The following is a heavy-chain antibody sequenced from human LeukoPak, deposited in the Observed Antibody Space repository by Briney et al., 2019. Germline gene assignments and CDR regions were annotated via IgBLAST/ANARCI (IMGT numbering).Heavy chain of an antibody. V-gene: IGHV1-2*02. CDR1: GYTFSGYY. D-gene: IGHD2-15*01. CDR2: IHPNSGDT. CDR3: ARVGWQTPIDY. J-gene: IGHJ4*02. Sequence: ASVKVSCKAFGYTFSGYYMHWVRQAPGQGLSWRGWIHPNSGDTKYAEKCEGGVTMNRDTSINTVYMELSRLRSDDTAVFHCARVGWQTPIDYWGQGTLVTVCS.